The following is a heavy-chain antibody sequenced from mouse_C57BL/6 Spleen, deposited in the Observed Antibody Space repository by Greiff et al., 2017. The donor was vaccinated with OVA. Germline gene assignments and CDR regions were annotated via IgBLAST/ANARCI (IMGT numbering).Heavy chain of an antibody. V-gene: IGHV1-80*01. CDR2: IYPGDGDT. D-gene: IGHD1-1*01. CDR1: GYAFSSYW. Sequence: QVQLQQSGAELVKPGASVKISCKASGYAFSSYWMNWVKQRPGKGLEWIGQIYPGDGDTNYNGKFKGKATLTADKSSSTAYMQLSSLTSEDSAVYFCAREGTTVVGGDYAMDYWGQGTSVTVSS. CDR3: AREGTTVVGGDYAMDY. J-gene: IGHJ4*01.